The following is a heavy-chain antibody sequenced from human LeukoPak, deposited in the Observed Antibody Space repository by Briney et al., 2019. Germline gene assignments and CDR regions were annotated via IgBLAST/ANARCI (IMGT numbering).Heavy chain of an antibody. CDR1: GFTFINHA. J-gene: IGHJ4*02. CDR2: IGGSGGVT. V-gene: IGHV3-23*01. CDR3: AKDHNDFWSGYPPN. Sequence: GGSLRLSCAASGFTFINHAMTWVRQAPGKGLEWVSAIGGSGGVTYYADSVRGRFTISRDNSKYTLYLQMNSLRADDTAVYYCAKDHNDFWSGYPPNWGQGTLVTVSS. D-gene: IGHD3-3*01.